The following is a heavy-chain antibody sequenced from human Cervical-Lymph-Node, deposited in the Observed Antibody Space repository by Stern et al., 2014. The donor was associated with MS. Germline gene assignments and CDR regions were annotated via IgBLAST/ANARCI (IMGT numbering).Heavy chain of an antibody. V-gene: IGHV3-33*01. CDR1: GFTFSNYG. D-gene: IGHD1-7*01. Sequence: VQLVESGGGVVQPGRSLRLSCAASGFTFSNYGMHWVRQAPRKGLEGLAVIWYDGNKKYYADSVKGRFTISRDNSKNTLFLQMSSLTAEDTALYYCARGNWNYEGMGYWGQGTLVTVSS. CDR2: IWYDGNKK. CDR3: ARGNWNYEGMGY. J-gene: IGHJ4*02.